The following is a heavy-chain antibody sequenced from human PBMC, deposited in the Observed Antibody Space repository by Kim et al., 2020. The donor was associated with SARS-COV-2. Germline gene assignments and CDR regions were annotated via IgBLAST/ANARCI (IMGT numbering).Heavy chain of an antibody. J-gene: IGHJ3*02. CDR1: GGSISSYY. V-gene: IGHV4-59*13. CDR2: IYYSGST. CDR3: ARLGYSSSWYADAFDI. D-gene: IGHD6-13*01. Sequence: SETLSLTCTVSGGSISSYYWSWIRQPPGKGLEWIGYIYYSGSTNYNPSLKSRVTISVDTSKNQFSLKLSSVTAADTAVYYCARLGYSSSWYADAFDIWGQGTMVTVSS.